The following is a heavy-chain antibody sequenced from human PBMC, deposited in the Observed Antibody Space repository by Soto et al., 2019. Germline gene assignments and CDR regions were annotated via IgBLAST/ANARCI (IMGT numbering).Heavy chain of an antibody. V-gene: IGHV4-31*03. Sequence: QVQLQESGPGLVKPSQTLSVTCTVSGGSLSSDNFFWSWVRQHPETGLEWVGYIYHTGAAYYSPSLKSRLTISLDTSKNRYPLSLISVTAADTAVYYCAREVISPATSDAFDIWGQGTMVTVSS. CDR1: GGSLSSDNFF. CDR2: IYHTGAA. J-gene: IGHJ3*02. D-gene: IGHD1-26*01. CDR3: AREVISPATSDAFDI.